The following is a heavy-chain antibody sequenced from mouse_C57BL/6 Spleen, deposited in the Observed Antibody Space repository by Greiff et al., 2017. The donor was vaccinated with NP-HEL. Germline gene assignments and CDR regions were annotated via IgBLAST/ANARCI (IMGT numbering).Heavy chain of an antibody. D-gene: IGHD4-1*01. J-gene: IGHJ1*03. CDR3: ARKLGYPAWYFDV. CDR1: GYAFSSSW. CDR2: IYPGDGDT. Sequence: QVQLQQSGPELVKPGASVKISCKASGYAFSSSWMNWVKQRPGKGLEWIGRIYPGDGDTNYNGKFKGKATLTADKSSSTAYMQLSSLTSEDSAVYFCARKLGYPAWYFDVWGTGTTVTVSS. V-gene: IGHV1-80*01.